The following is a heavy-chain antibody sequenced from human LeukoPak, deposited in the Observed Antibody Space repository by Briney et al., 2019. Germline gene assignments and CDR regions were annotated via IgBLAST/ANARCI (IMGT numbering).Heavy chain of an antibody. V-gene: IGHV3-23*01. CDR3: ARQHTARYVEY. Sequence: GGSLRLSCATSGFSFSNYAMSWVCHAPGQGLEWVSGISVSGASTYSEDSVKGRFIISRDYTKNRLFLQMNSLSAEATPGYCCARQHTARYVEYWGQGNLGT. J-gene: IGHJ4*02. CDR1: GFSFSNYA. CDR2: ISVSGAST. D-gene: IGHD1-1*01.